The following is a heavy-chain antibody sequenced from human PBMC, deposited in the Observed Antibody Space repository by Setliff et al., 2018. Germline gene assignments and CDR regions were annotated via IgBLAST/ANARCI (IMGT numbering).Heavy chain of an antibody. CDR3: ARLRYYGSGSYLDY. CDR1: GYSISSGYY. D-gene: IGHD3-10*01. Sequence: SETLSLTCAVSGYSISSGYYWGWIRQPPGKGLEWIGSIYHSGSTYYNPSLKSQVTISVDTSKNQFSLKLSSVTAADTAVYYCARLRYYGSGSYLDYWGQGTL. V-gene: IGHV4-38-2*01. CDR2: IYHSGST. J-gene: IGHJ4*02.